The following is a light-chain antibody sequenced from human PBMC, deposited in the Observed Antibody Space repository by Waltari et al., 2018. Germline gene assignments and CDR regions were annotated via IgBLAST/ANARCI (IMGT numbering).Light chain of an antibody. V-gene: IGKV1-9*01. CDR1: QGISSY. J-gene: IGKJ3*01. CDR2: AAS. Sequence: DIQLTQSPSFLSASVGDRVTITCRASQGISSYLAWYQQKPGKAPKLLIYAASTLQSGVPSRFSGSGSGTEFTLTISSLQPEDFATYYCQQLNSYHPRVTFGPGTKVDIK. CDR3: QQLNSYHPRVT.